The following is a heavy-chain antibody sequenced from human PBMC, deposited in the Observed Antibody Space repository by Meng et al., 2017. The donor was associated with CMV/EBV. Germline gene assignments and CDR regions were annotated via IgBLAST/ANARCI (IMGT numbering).Heavy chain of an antibody. CDR1: GYTFTSYG. D-gene: IGHD2-15*01. CDR3: ARDRSYCSGGSCYKIYDY. CDR2: ISAYNGNT. V-gene: IGHV1-18*01. J-gene: IGHJ4*02. Sequence: ASVKVSCKASGYTFTSYGISWVRQAPGQGLEWMGWISAYNGNTNYAQKLQGRVTMTTDTSTSTAYMELRSLRSDDTAVYYCARDRSYCSGGSCYKIYDYWGQGPLVPVSS.